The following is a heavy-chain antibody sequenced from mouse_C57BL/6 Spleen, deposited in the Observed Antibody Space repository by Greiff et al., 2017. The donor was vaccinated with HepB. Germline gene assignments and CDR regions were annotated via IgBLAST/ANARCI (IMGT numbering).Heavy chain of an antibody. J-gene: IGHJ3*01. V-gene: IGHV1-42*01. CDR1: GYSFTGYY. D-gene: IGHD2-3*01. CDR3: ARRVYDGYYGWFAY. Sequence: VQLQQSGPELVKPGASVKISCKASGYSFTGYYMNWVKQSPEKSLEWIGEINPSTGGTTYNQKFKAKATLTVDKSSSTAYMQLKSLISEDSAVYYCARRVYDGYYGWFAYWGQGTLVTVSA. CDR2: INPSTGGT.